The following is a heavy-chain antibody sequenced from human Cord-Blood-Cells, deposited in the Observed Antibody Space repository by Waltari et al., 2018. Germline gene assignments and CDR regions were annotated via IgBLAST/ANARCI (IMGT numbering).Heavy chain of an antibody. J-gene: IGHJ4*02. V-gene: IGHV3-9*01. D-gene: IGHD6-19*01. Sequence: EVQLVESGGGLVQPGRSLRLSCAASGFTFDDYAMHWVRQAPGKGLGWVLGISWNSGSIGYADSVKGRFTISRDNAKNSLYLQMNSLRAEDTALYYCAKVGDSSGWYFDYWGQGTLVTVSS. CDR1: GFTFDDYA. CDR3: AKVGDSSGWYFDY. CDR2: ISWNSGSI.